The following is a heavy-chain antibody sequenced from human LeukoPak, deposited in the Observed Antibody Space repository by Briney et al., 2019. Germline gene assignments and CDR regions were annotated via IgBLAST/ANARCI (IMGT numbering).Heavy chain of an antibody. CDR2: INPNSGGT. CDR1: GYTFTGYY. J-gene: IGHJ6*03. Sequence: ASVKVSCKASGYTFTGYYMHWVRQAPGQGLEWMVWINPNSGGTNYAQKFQGRVAMTRDTSISTAYMELSRLRSDDTAVYYCARGDIVVVPYYYYMDVWGKGTTVTVSS. CDR3: ARGDIVVVPYYYYMDV. V-gene: IGHV1-2*02. D-gene: IGHD2-2*01.